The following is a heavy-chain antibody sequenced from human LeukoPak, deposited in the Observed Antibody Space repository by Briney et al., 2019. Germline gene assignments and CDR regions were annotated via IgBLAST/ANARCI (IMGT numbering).Heavy chain of an antibody. D-gene: IGHD2-2*01. V-gene: IGHV4-61*02. Sequence: PSETLSLTCTVSGGSISSGSYYWSWVRQPAGKGLEWIGRIYTSGSTNYNPSLKSRVTISVDTSKNQFSLKLSSVTAADTAVYYCARESLLSDTVPIYYFDYWGQGTLVTVSS. J-gene: IGHJ4*02. CDR1: GGSISSGSYY. CDR3: ARESLLSDTVPIYYFDY. CDR2: IYTSGST.